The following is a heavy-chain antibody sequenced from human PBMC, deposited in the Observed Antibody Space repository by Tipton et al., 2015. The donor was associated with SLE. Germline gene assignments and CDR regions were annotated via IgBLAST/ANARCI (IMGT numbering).Heavy chain of an antibody. CDR2: IYYSGST. CDR1: GGSISSYY. Sequence: TLSLTCTVSGGSISSYYWTWIRQPPGKGLEWIGYIYYSGSTNYNPSLKSRVTISVDTSKNQFSLKLTSVTAADTAVYYCARRMVQGGDALDIWGLGTLVTVSS. CDR3: ARRMVQGGDALDI. V-gene: IGHV4-59*08. D-gene: IGHD3-10*01. J-gene: IGHJ3*02.